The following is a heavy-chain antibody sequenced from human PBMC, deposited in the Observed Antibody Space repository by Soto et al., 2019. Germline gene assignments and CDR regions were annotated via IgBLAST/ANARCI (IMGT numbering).Heavy chain of an antibody. J-gene: IGHJ5*02. CDR1: GGSISSYY. CDR2: IYYSGST. V-gene: IGHV4-59*01. CDR3: ARGQSYGYVLPHDP. Sequence: QVQLQESGPGLVKPSETLSLTCTVSGGSISSYYWSWIRQPPGKGLEWIGYIYYSGSTHYNPSLKSRVTISVDTCKNQFSLKLSSVTAADTAVYYCARGQSYGYVLPHDPWGQGTLVTVSS. D-gene: IGHD5-18*01.